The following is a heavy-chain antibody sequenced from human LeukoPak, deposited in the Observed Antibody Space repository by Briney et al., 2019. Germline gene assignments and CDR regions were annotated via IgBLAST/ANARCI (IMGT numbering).Heavy chain of an antibody. V-gene: IGHV3-21*01. CDR2: ISSSSSYI. Sequence: PGGSLRLSCAASGFTFSSYSMNWVRQAPGKGLEWVSSISSSSSYIYYADSVKGRFTISRDNAKNSLYLQMNSLRAEDTAVYYCAVGVILTGQTPAYAFDIWGQGTMVTVSS. CDR1: GFTFSSYS. D-gene: IGHD3-9*01. J-gene: IGHJ3*02. CDR3: AVGVILTGQTPAYAFDI.